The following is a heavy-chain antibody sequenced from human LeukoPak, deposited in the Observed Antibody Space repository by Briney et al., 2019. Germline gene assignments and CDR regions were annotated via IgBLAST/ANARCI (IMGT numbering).Heavy chain of an antibody. D-gene: IGHD6-13*01. CDR2: YYHSGST. CDR3: ARAGSWYDYYYYYGMDV. V-gene: IGHV4-30-2*01. CDR1: GGSISSGGYY. J-gene: IGHJ6*02. Sequence: SETPSLTCTVSGGSISSGGYYWSWIRQPPGKGLEWIGYYYHSGSTYYNPSLKSRVTISVDRSKNQFSLKLSSVTAADTAVYYCARAGSWYDYYYYYGMDVWGQGTTVTVSS.